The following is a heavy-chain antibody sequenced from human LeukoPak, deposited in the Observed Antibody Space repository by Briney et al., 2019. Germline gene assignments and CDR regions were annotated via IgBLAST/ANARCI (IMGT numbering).Heavy chain of an antibody. CDR2: ISGSGGST. J-gene: IGHJ4*02. V-gene: IGHV3-23*01. Sequence: PGGSLRLSCAASGFTFSSYAISWVRQAPGKGLEWVSAISGSGGSTYYADSVQGRFTISRDNFKNTLYLQMNSLTAEDTAIYYCARDPGTIFDVLNYHFDYWGQGTLVTVSS. CDR3: ARDPGTIFDVLNYHFDY. CDR1: GFTFSSYA. D-gene: IGHD3-3*01.